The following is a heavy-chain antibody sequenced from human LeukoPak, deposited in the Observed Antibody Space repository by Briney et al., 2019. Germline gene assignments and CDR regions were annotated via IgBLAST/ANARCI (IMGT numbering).Heavy chain of an antibody. J-gene: IGHJ3*02. D-gene: IGHD3-22*01. CDR1: GGSINSYH. CDR3: ASLLGHYYDSSGYYREAFDI. CDR2: IYYSGST. Sequence: SETLSLTCTVSGGSINSYHWSWIRQPPGKGLEWIGYIYYSGSTNYNPSLKSRVTISVDTSKNQFSLKLSSVTAADTAVYYCASLLGHYYDSSGYYREAFDIWGQGTMVTVSS. V-gene: IGHV4-59*08.